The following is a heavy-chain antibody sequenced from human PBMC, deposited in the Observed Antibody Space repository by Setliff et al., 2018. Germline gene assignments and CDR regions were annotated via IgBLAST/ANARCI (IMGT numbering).Heavy chain of an antibody. Sequence: PSETLSLTCTVSGGFISSREYYWAWIRQAPGKGLEWIGSIFYSGSTFYRSSLKSRLTIDIDTSKNQFSVKLNSVTAADTAVYYCVRLDRRESSFGYPNGDYVDVWGKGTTVTVSS. CDR2: IFYSGST. J-gene: IGHJ6*03. V-gene: IGHV4-39*01. D-gene: IGHD5-18*01. CDR3: VRLDRRESSFGYPNGDYVDV. CDR1: GGFISSREYY.